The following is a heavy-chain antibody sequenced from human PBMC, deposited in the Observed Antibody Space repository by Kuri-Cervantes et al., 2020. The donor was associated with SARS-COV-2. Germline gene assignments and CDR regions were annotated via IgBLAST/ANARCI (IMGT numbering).Heavy chain of an antibody. J-gene: IGHJ2*01. V-gene: IGHV1-8*03. D-gene: IGHD3-3*01. CDR1: GYTFTSYD. Sequence: ASVKVSCKASGYTFTSYDINWVRQATGQGLEWMGWMNPNSGNTGYAQKFQGRVTITRNTSISTAYMELSSLRSGDTAVYYCARAHAYDFWSGYSHWYFDLWGRGTLVTVSS. CDR2: MNPNSGNT. CDR3: ARAHAYDFWSGYSHWYFDL.